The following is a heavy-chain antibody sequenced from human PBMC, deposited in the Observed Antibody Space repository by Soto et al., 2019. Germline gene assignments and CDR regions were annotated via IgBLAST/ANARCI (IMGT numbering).Heavy chain of an antibody. CDR2: ISSSSSYT. V-gene: IGHV3-11*06. Sequence: PGGSLRLSCAASGFTFSDYYMSWIRQAPGKGLEWVSYISSSSSYTNYADSVKGRFTISRDNAKNSLYLQMNSLRAEDTAVYYCARDFFGQQLGGHWFDPWGQGNLVTVSS. CDR1: GFTFSDYY. D-gene: IGHD6-13*01. J-gene: IGHJ5*02. CDR3: ARDFFGQQLGGHWFDP.